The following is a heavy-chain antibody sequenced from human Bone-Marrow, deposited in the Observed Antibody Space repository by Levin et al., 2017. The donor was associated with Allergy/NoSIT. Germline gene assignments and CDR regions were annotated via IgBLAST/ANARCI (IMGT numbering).Heavy chain of an antibody. Sequence: GGSLRLSCAASGFTFSDYYMSWIRQAPGKGLEWVSYISSSGSTIYYADSVKGRFTISRDNAMNSLYLQMNSLRAEDTAVYYCARRIIAARRRPGYFDYWGQGTLVTVSS. D-gene: IGHD6-6*01. J-gene: IGHJ4*02. CDR2: ISSSGSTI. CDR1: GFTFSDYY. CDR3: ARRIIAARRRPGYFDY. V-gene: IGHV3-11*01.